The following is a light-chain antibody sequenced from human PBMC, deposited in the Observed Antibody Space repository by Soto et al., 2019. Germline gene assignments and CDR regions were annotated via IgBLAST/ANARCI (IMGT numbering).Light chain of an antibody. V-gene: IGLV2-14*01. CDR1: SSDVGGYNY. Sequence: QSALTQPASVSGSPGQSITISCTGTSSDVGGYNYVSWYQQHPGKAPKLMIYEVSNRPSGVSNRFSGSKSGNTASLTISRAQAGDEADYYCQVWDSSTARVFGGGTKLTVL. J-gene: IGLJ3*02. CDR3: QVWDSSTARV. CDR2: EVS.